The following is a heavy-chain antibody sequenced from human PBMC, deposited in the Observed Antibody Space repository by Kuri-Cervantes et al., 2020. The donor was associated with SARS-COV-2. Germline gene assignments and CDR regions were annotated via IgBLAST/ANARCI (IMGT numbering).Heavy chain of an antibody. J-gene: IGHJ6*03. Sequence: GESLKISCAASGLTFSSYGMHWVRQAPGKGLEWVAVIWYDGSNKYYADSVKGRFTISRDNSKNTLYLQMHSLRAEDTAVYYCARDRIAPTGWDYYMDVWGKGTTVTVSS. CDR3: ARDRIAPTGWDYYMDV. D-gene: IGHD2-15*01. V-gene: IGHV3-33*01. CDR1: GLTFSSYG. CDR2: IWYDGSNK.